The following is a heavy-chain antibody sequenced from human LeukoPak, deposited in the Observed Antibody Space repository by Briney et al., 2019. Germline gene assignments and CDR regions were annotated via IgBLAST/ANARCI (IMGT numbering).Heavy chain of an antibody. V-gene: IGHV4-30-2*01. J-gene: IGHJ4*02. CDR1: GGSISSGGYY. D-gene: IGHD5-18*01. Sequence: PSQTLSLTCTVSGGSISSGGYYWSWIRQHPGKGLEWIGYIYHSGSTYYNPSLKSRVTISVDRSKNQFSLKLSSVTAADTAVYYCARVRGYSYGYGAYYFDYWGQGTLVTVSS. CDR3: ARVRGYSYGYGAYYFDY. CDR2: IYHSGST.